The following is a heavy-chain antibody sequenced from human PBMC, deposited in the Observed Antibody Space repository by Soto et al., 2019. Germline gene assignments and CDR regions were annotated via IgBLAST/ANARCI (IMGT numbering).Heavy chain of an antibody. CDR2: IIPIFGTA. CDR1: GYTFSSYA. J-gene: IGHJ6*02. CDR3: ARVEDIVVVPAAKFDGRPGGYYYGMDV. D-gene: IGHD2-2*01. V-gene: IGHV1-69*01. Sequence: QVQLVQSGAEVKKPGASVKVSCKASGYTFSSYAISWVRQAPGQGLEWMGGIIPIFGTANYAQKFKGRGTITADESTSTAYMELSSLRSEETAVYYCARVEDIVVVPAAKFDGRPGGYYYGMDVWGQGTTVTVSS.